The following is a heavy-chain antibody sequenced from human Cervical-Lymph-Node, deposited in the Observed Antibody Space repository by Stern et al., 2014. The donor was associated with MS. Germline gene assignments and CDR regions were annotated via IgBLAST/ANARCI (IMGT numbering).Heavy chain of an antibody. Sequence: QVQLVQSGTEVKKPGASVKVSCQASGYTFTNYYMHWVRQAPGQGLEWMGRIKPNSGGTDSAQKFQGRFTMTRDTSISTAYMELSGLKSDDTAVYYCARDSTIWSVDYWGQGTLVTVSS. CDR2: IKPNSGGT. CDR1: GYTFTNYY. J-gene: IGHJ4*02. V-gene: IGHV1-2*06. CDR3: ARDSTIWSVDY. D-gene: IGHD6-13*01.